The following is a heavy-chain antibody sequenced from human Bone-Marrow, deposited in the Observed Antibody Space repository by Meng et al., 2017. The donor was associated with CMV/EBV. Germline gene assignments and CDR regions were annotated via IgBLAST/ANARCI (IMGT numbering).Heavy chain of an antibody. CDR2: INPSGGST. J-gene: IGHJ4*02. V-gene: IGHV1-46*01. D-gene: IGHD6-6*01. CDR3: ARSRTSIAARF. Sequence: VSCQASGYTFTSSSMHCVRQAPGQGLEWMGIINPSGGSTSYAQKFQGRVTMTRDTSTSTVYMELSSLRSEDTAVYYCARSRTSIAARFWGQGTLVTVS. CDR1: GYTFTSSS.